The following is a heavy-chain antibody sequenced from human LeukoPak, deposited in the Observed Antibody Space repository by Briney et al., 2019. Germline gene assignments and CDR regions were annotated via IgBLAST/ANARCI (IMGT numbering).Heavy chain of an antibody. D-gene: IGHD3-10*01. CDR2: INHSGST. V-gene: IGHV4-34*01. J-gene: IGHJ6*02. CDR3: ARRAMVRGVIEYYYYYGMDV. Sequence: ASETLSLTCAVYGRSFSGYYWSWIRQPPGKGLEWLGEINHSGSTNYNPSLKSRVTISVDTSKNQFSLKLSSVTAADTAVYYCARRAMVRGVIEYYYYYGMDVWGQGTTVTVSS. CDR1: GRSFSGYY.